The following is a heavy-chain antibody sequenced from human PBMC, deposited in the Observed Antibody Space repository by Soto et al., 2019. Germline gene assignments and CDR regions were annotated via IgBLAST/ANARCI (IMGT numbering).Heavy chain of an antibody. Sequence: QLQLQESGPRLVKPSETLSLTCSVSGGSISSSSYSWGWIRQPPGKGLEWIGTIYYSGSTHYNPSSEGRVAISAYTPNNQLSLRLSSVTAADTAVYYCGRQPGHCGSTTCFGYYSVDVWGQGTTVTVS. V-gene: IGHV4-39*01. D-gene: IGHD2-2*01. CDR2: IYYSGST. CDR3: GRQPGHCGSTTCFGYYSVDV. CDR1: GGSISSSSYS. J-gene: IGHJ6*02.